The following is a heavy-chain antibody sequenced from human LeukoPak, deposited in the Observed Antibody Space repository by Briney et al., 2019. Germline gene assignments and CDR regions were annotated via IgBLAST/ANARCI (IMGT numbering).Heavy chain of an antibody. D-gene: IGHD3-3*01. CDR1: VFTFDDYA. J-gene: IGHJ4*02. V-gene: IGHV3-9*01. Sequence: GGSLRLSCAASVFTFDDYAMHWVRQAPGKGLEWVSGISWNSGSIGYADSVKGRFTISRDNAKNSLYLQMNSLRAEDTALYYCAKASFDFWSGYFDYWGQGTLVTVSS. CDR3: AKASFDFWSGYFDY. CDR2: ISWNSGSI.